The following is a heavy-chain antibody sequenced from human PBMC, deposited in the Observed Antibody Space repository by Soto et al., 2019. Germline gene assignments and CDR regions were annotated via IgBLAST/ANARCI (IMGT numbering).Heavy chain of an antibody. J-gene: IGHJ4*02. V-gene: IGHV5-10-1*01. CDR3: TRQSETYYDSSGYYFDY. CDR2: IDPRDSYA. D-gene: IGHD3-22*01. Sequence: GESLKISCKGSGYSFTNSWINWVRQMPGKGLAWMGRIDPRDSYANYSPSFQGHVTISADKSISTDYLQWSSLKASDTAMYYCTRQSETYYDSSGYYFDYWGQGTLVTVSS. CDR1: GYSFTNSW.